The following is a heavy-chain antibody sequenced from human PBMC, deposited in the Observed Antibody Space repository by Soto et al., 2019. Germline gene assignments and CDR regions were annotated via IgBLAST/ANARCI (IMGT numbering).Heavy chain of an antibody. CDR3: AKDAKGASAPFFFDD. V-gene: IGHV3-23*04. D-gene: IGHD6-25*01. J-gene: IGHJ4*02. CDR2: LSGSGDTT. CDR1: GFTFDSYA. Sequence: EVHLVESGGGLVQPGGSLRLSCAASGFTFDSYAMSWVRQAPGKGLVWVSALSGSGDTTYYADSVQGRFTISRDNSKNMVYLQMNSPRAEDTAVYYCAKDAKGASAPFFFDDWGQGTLVSVSS.